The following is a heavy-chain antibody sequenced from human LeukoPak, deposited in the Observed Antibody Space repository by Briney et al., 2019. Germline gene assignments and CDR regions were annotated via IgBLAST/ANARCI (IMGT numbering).Heavy chain of an antibody. CDR2: ISSSCSTI. Sequence: GGSLRLSCAASGFTFSSYEMNWVRQAPGKGLVWVSYISSSCSTIYYADSVKGRFTISRDNAKNSLYLQMNSLRAEDTAVYYCARDVRYRQWLVPAFDIWGQGTMVTVSS. V-gene: IGHV3-48*03. CDR1: GFTFSSYE. J-gene: IGHJ3*02. CDR3: ARDVRYRQWLVPAFDI. D-gene: IGHD6-19*01.